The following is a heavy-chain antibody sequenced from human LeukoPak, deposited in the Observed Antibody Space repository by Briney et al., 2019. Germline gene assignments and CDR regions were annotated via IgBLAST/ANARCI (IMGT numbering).Heavy chain of an antibody. Sequence: GGSLRLSCAASGFTFSSYSMNWVRQAPGKGLEWVSAISGSGGSTYYADSVKGRFTISRDNSRNTLYLQMNSLRAEDTAVYYRATPSNYFDYWGQGTLVTVSS. CDR3: ATPSNYFDY. V-gene: IGHV3-23*01. CDR1: GFTFSSYS. CDR2: ISGSGGST. J-gene: IGHJ4*02. D-gene: IGHD2-2*01.